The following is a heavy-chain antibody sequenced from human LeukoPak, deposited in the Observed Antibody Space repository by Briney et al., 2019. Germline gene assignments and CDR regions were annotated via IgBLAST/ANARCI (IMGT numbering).Heavy chain of an antibody. D-gene: IGHD1-26*01. V-gene: IGHV4-34*01. CDR1: GGSFSGYY. CDR2: INHSGST. CDR3: ARGVGPTTAQSTFDY. J-gene: IGHJ4*02. Sequence: SETLSLTCAVYGGSFSGYYWSWIRQPPGKGLEWIGEINHSGSTNYNPSLKSRVTISVDTSKNQLSLKLTSVTAADTAVYYCARGVGPTTAQSTFDYWGQGALVTVSS.